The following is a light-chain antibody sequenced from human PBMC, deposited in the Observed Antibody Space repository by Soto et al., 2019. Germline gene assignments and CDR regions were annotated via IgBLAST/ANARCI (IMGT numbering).Light chain of an antibody. Sequence: DIVMTQTPLSSLVTLGQPASISCRSSQSLVHSDGNTYLSWLHLRPGQSPRLLIYQISYRFSGVPDRFSGSGAGTDFTLQISRVEEDDAGIYYCMQATQLPLTFGGVTKVEIK. J-gene: IGKJ4*01. CDR3: MQATQLPLT. CDR2: QIS. CDR1: QSLVHSDGNTY. V-gene: IGKV2-24*01.